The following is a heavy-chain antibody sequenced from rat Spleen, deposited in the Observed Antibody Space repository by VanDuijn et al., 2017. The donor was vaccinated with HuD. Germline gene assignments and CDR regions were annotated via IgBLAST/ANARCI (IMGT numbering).Heavy chain of an antibody. CDR3: VREERGVDY. CDR1: GFSLISNS. CDR2: IWGDGST. Sequence: QVQLKESGPGLVQPSQTLSLTCTVSGFSLISNSVHWIRQPPGKGLEWMGGIWGDGSTDYNSADKSRLSLSRDTSKSQVFLKMNSLQTDDTAIYYCVREERGVDYWGQGVMVTVSS. V-gene: IGHV2-1*01. J-gene: IGHJ2*01.